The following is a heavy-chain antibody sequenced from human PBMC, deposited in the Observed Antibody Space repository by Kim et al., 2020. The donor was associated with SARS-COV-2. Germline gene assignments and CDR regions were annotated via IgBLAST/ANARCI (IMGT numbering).Heavy chain of an antibody. Sequence: AETVKGRSTITSANSRNTLYLQMNSLRAEDTAVYYCARNPGYYDSSGNMDVWGQGTTVTVSS. D-gene: IGHD3-22*01. V-gene: IGHV3-30*01. CDR3: ARNPGYYDSSGNMDV. J-gene: IGHJ6*02.